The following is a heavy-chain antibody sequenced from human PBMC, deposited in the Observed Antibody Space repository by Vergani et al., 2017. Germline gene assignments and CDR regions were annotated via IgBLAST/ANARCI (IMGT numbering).Heavy chain of an antibody. CDR3: AKARDPNCKCGNCYSYYYGLDL. J-gene: IGHJ6*02. CDR2: ISGSGGKT. Sequence: EVQLLESGGGLVQPGGSLRLSCGASGFTFYSYAMTWVRQAPGKGLEWVAAISGSGGKTFYTDSVKGRLTISRDNSKDTLYLQKNSLRVEDTAIYYCAKARDPNCKCGNCYSYYYGLDLWGQGTTVTVSS. D-gene: IGHD4-23*01. V-gene: IGHV3-23*01. CDR1: GFTFYSYA.